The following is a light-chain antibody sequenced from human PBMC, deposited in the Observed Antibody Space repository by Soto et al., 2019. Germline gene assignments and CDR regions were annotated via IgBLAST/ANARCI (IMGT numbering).Light chain of an antibody. CDR2: GAS. CDR3: QQYDNFPYT. CDR1: QSVPSDW. J-gene: IGKJ2*01. Sequence: EIVLTQSPGTLSLSPGERATLSCRASQSVPSDWLAWYRHKPGQAPRLLIYGASSRATGVPDRVSGSGSGTDFTLTINRLEPKDFAVYYCQQYDNFPYTFVQGTKLEIK. V-gene: IGKV3-20*01.